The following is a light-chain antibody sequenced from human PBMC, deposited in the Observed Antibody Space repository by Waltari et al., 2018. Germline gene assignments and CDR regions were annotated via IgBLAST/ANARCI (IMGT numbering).Light chain of an antibody. J-gene: IGKJ2*01. V-gene: IGKV1-5*03. CDR1: QNILIW. CDR3: QQYSLFPHT. CDR2: KAS. Sequence: DNQMTQSPSTLSASVGDTVTITCRAMQNILIWLAWHRQKPGKAPDLLFYKASTLETGVPSRFSGSGYGTEFPLTITSLQPDDAAIYFCQQYSLFPHTFGQGTKLEIK.